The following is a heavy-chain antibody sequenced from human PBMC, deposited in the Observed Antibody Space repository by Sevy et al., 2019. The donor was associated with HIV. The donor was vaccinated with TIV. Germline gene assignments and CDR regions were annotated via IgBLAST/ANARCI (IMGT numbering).Heavy chain of an antibody. CDR1: GSSVSSGSYY. CDR3: ARVRKAARLIDY. D-gene: IGHD6-6*01. CDR2: IYYSGST. V-gene: IGHV4-61*01. J-gene: IGHJ4*02. Sequence: SETLSLTCTVSGSSVSSGSYYWSWIRQPPGKGLEWIGYIYYSGSTNYNPSLKSRVTISVDTSKNQFSLKLSSVTAADTAVYYCARVRKAARLIDYWGQGTLVTVSS.